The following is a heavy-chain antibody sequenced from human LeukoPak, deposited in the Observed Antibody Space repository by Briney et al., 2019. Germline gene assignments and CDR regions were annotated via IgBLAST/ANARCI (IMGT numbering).Heavy chain of an antibody. V-gene: IGHV3-74*01. CDR3: GRRGSGSSIDY. Sequence: GGSLRLSCVASGFAFNKHWMHWVRQAPGKGLVWVLRINDDASSTADADSVKGRFTISRDNAKNTLYLQMNSLRVEDTGVYYCGRRGSGSSIDYWGQGTLVTVSS. D-gene: IGHD3-10*01. CDR2: INDDASST. J-gene: IGHJ4*02. CDR1: GFAFNKHW.